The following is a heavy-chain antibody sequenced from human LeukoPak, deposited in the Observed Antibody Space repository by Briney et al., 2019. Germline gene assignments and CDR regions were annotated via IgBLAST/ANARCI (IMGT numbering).Heavy chain of an antibody. J-gene: IGHJ5*02. CDR1: GYTFTSYG. Sequence: EASVKVSCTASGYTFTSYGISWVRQAPGQGLEWMGWISAYNGNTNYAQKLQGRVTMTTDTSTSTAYMELRSLRSDDTAVYYCARDQLYYGSGSYYNGCNPWGQGTLVTVSS. CDR2: ISAYNGNT. V-gene: IGHV1-18*01. CDR3: ARDQLYYGSGSYYNGCNP. D-gene: IGHD3-10*01.